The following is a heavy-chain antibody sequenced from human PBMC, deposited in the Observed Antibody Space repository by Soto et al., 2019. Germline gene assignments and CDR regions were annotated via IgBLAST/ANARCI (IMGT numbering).Heavy chain of an antibody. D-gene: IGHD1-7*01. J-gene: IGHJ4*02. CDR3: AKTGTAPGDYIDY. CDR2: ITGSADNT. CDR1: GFIFRSYA. Sequence: PGGSLRLSCAASGFIFRSYAMTWVRQAPGKGLEWVSVITGSADNTYYADSVKGRFTISRDNSKNTLYLQMNGLRAADTAIYYCAKTGTAPGDYIDYWGQGTLVTVSS. V-gene: IGHV3-23*01.